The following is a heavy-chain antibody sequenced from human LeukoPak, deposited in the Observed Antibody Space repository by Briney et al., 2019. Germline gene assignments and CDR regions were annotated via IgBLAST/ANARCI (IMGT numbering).Heavy chain of an antibody. CDR2: ISFDERNK. CDR1: GFTFSTYG. D-gene: IGHD5-24*01. J-gene: IGHJ4*02. V-gene: IGHV3-30*18. CDR3: AKSNYGMYFDY. Sequence: GGSLRLSCAASGFTFSTYGMHWVRQAPGKGLEWVTFISFDERNKYYADSVKGRFTISRDISENTLYLQMNSLRAEDTAVYYCAKSNYGMYFDYWGQGTLVSVSS.